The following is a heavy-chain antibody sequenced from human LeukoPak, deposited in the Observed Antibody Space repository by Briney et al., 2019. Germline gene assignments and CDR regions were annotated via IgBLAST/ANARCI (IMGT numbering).Heavy chain of an antibody. J-gene: IGHJ4*02. V-gene: IGHV3-48*03. CDR1: GFTFSTYE. CDR2: ITSSGSTI. Sequence: GGSLRLSCAASGFTFSTYEMNWVRQAPGKGLEWVSYITSSGSTIYYADSVKGRFTISRDNAKNSLYLQMNSLRAEDTAVYYCARDDVSELHIWGQGTLVTVSS. D-gene: IGHD6-6*01. CDR3: ARDDVSELHI.